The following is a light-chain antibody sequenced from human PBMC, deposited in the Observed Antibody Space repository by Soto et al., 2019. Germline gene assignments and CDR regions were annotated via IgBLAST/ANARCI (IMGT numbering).Light chain of an antibody. CDR3: QHYNTYSPGT. V-gene: IGKV1-5*01. Sequence: DIQMTQTAATLSAFPGDRVTVTCGASQSVSSWVAWYQEKPGRGPKLLIYDASTWQSGVPSRFIGSGSATEFTLTITSLQPDDFATYYCQHYNTYSPGTFGQGTKVDIK. J-gene: IGKJ1*01. CDR1: QSVSSW. CDR2: DAS.